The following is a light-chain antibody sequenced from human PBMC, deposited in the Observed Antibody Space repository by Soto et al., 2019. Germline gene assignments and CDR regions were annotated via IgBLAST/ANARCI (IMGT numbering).Light chain of an antibody. V-gene: IGKV1-39*01. CDR3: QQTYTIPIT. J-gene: IGKJ5*01. CDR1: QNIIIY. Sequence: DIQMTQSPSSLSASVGDRVTITCRASQNIIIYLNWYQQKPGRAPKVLISGASSLQSGVPSRFSGSGSGTDFTLTISSLQPEDFAVYYCQQTYTIPITFGQGTRLEI. CDR2: GAS.